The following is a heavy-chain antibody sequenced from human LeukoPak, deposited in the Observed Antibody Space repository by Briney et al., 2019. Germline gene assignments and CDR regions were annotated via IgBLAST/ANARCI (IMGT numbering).Heavy chain of an antibody. V-gene: IGHV4-59*01. J-gene: IGHJ6*03. Sequence: PSETLSLTCTVSGGSINSYYWSWIRQPPGKGLEWIGYIYYSGTTIYNPSLKSRVTISVDTSKSQFSLKLSFVTTADAALYYCARVAYSTPGYCYMDVWGKGTTVTV. CDR1: GGSINSYY. D-gene: IGHD2-21*01. CDR3: ARVAYSTPGYCYMDV. CDR2: IYYSGTT.